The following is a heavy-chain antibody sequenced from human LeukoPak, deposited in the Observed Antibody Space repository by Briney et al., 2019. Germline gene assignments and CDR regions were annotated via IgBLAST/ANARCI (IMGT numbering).Heavy chain of an antibody. Sequence: NPGGSLRLSCVASGFTFSSYSMKWVRQAPGKGLEWVSSISSSSSYIYYADSVKGRFTISRDNAKNSLYLQMNSLRAEDTAVYYCARASSSWNPSYYYYGMDVWGQGTTVTVSS. V-gene: IGHV3-21*01. CDR2: ISSSSSYI. D-gene: IGHD6-13*01. CDR1: GFTFSSYS. CDR3: ARASSSWNPSYYYYGMDV. J-gene: IGHJ6*02.